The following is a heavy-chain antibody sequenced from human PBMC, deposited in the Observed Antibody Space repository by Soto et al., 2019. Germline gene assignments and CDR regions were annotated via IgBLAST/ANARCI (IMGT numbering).Heavy chain of an antibody. CDR1: GFPFSSFA. CDR2: ISADGSST. CDR3: AGDQYNWFDP. V-gene: IGHV3-30-3*01. Sequence: GGSLRLSCAASGFPFSSFAIHWVRQAPGKGLEWVAAISADGSSTYYADSVKGRFTISRDNSKNTLYLQMNSLRAEDTAVYYCAGDQYNWFDPWGQGTLVTVSS. J-gene: IGHJ5*02.